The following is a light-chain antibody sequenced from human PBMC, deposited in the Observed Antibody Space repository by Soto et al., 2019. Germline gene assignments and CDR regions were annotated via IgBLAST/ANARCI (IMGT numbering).Light chain of an antibody. CDR2: DSS. J-gene: IGKJ4*01. V-gene: IGKV1-33*01. CDR1: QDISNY. CDR3: QQSDSLPLT. Sequence: DIQMTQSPSSLSASVGDRVTITCQASQDISNYLSWYQQRPGKAPKLLIYDSSNLEPGVPSRFSGGGSGTHFTFTISSLQPEDIATYYCQQSDSLPLTFGGGTKVDIK.